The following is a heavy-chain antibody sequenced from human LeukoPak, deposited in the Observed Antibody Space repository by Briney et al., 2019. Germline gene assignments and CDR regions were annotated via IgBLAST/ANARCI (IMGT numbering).Heavy chain of an antibody. CDR1: GFTFSNYA. J-gene: IGHJ4*02. D-gene: IGHD1-14*01. CDR2: ITAGGST. CDR3: AKWAGMTRFDY. V-gene: IGHV3-23*01. Sequence: GGSLRLSCAASGFTFSNYAMTWFRQAPGKGLEWVSGITAGGSTYYADSVKGRFTISRDNSKNTLFLEMNSLRAEDTAVYLCAKWAGMTRFDYWGQGTRVTVSS.